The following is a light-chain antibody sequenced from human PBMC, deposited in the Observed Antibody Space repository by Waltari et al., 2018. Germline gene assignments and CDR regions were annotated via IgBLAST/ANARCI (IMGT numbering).Light chain of an antibody. Sequence: QSALTQPASVSGSPGQSITISCTGTSSDVGSYNLVSWYQQHQGKAPKLMIYEGGKRPSGVSIRFSGSKSGNTASLTISGLQAEDEADYYCCSYAGSWVFGGGTKLTVL. CDR1: SSDVGSYNL. V-gene: IGLV2-23*01. CDR3: CSYAGSWV. CDR2: EGG. J-gene: IGLJ3*02.